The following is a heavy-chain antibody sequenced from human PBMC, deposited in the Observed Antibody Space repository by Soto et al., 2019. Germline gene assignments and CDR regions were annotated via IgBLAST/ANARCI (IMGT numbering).Heavy chain of an antibody. D-gene: IGHD2-15*01. CDR1: GDTVSSNSVA. CDR3: ARSEEDSDYYYYGMDV. CDR2: TYYRSRWYS. Sequence: PSQTLSLTCVGSGDTVSSNSVAWNWVRQSPSRGLEWLGRTYYRSRWYSDYAVSVRSRIDINADTSKNQVSPRLNSVTPEDTAVYYCARSEEDSDYYYYGMDVWGQGTTVTVSS. J-gene: IGHJ6*02. V-gene: IGHV6-1*01.